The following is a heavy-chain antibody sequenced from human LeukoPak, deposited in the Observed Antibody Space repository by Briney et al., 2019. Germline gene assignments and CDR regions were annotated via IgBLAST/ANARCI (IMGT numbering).Heavy chain of an antibody. CDR3: ATARRHAWFGEFSFKTYYYYGMDV. CDR1: GFTFSSYA. J-gene: IGHJ6*02. CDR2: LSYDGSNK. Sequence: GRSQRLSCAASGFTFSSYAMHWVRQAPGKGLEWVAGLSYDGSNKYYAHSVKGRFTISRDNSKNTLYLQMNSLRAEHTAVSNCATARRHAWFGEFSFKTYYYYGMDVWGQGTTVTVSS. V-gene: IGHV3-30*04. D-gene: IGHD3-10*01.